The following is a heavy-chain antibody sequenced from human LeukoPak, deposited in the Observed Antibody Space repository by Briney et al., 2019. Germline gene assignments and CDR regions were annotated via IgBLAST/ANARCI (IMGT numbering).Heavy chain of an antibody. CDR2: TYYRSKWHN. V-gene: IGHV6-1*01. J-gene: IGHJ6*04. CDR3: ASSIYGTKMDV. Sequence: SQTLSLTCAISGDSVSSNSAAWNWIRQSLSRGLEWLGRTYYRSKWHNDYAVSVKSRITINPDTSKNQFSLQLNSVTPEDTAVYYCASSIYGTKMDVWGKGTTVTVSS. D-gene: IGHD4-17*01. CDR1: GDSVSSNSAA.